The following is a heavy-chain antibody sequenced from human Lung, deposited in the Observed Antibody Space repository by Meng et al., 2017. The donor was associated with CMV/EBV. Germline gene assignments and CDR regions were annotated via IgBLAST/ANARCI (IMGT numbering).Heavy chain of an antibody. CDR1: GFTFSGCW. Sequence: SXAASGFTFSGCWMHWVRQAPEQGLGWVSCIKSDDSSISYADPVKGRFTISRDNAKNTLYLQMNSLRDEDTAVYYCARDPPRPGDNFDSWGQGPLVTVSS. CDR2: IKSDDSSI. D-gene: IGHD1-26*01. V-gene: IGHV3-74*01. J-gene: IGHJ4*02. CDR3: ARDPPRPGDNFDS.